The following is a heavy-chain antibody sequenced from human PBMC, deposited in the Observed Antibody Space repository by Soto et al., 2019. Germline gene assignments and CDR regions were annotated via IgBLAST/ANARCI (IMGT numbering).Heavy chain of an antibody. CDR2: ISGSGGST. CDR3: AKVGGQYLRLFWFDP. J-gene: IGHJ5*02. CDR1: GFTFSSYA. D-gene: IGHD2-2*01. V-gene: IGHV3-23*01. Sequence: EVQLLESGGGLVQPGGSLRLSCAASGFTFSSYAMSWVRQAPGKGLEWVSAISGSGGSTYYADSVKGRFTISRDNSKNTLYLKMNSLWAEDRSVYYFAKVGGQYLRLFWFDPWGQGTLVTVSS.